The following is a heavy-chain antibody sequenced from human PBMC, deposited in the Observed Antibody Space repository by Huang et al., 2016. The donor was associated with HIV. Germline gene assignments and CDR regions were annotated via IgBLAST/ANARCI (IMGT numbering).Heavy chain of an antibody. J-gene: IGHJ4*02. D-gene: IGHD6-19*01. Sequence: QVQLVQSGAEVKTPGASVKVSCKASGYTFTSHGISWVRQAHGQGGEWMGRISAYKGNTNYAQKLQGRGTMTTDTYTSTAYMELGSLRSDDTAVYYCARGSSGWYDYWGQGTLVTVSS. CDR1: GYTFTSHG. CDR3: ARGSSGWYDY. CDR2: ISAYKGNT. V-gene: IGHV1-18*01.